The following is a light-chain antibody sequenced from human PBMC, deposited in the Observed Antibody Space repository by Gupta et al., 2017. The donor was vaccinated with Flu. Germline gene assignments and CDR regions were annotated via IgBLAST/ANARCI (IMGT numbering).Light chain of an antibody. Sequence: QSALTQPASVSGSPGQSITITCAGATTNIGSSNYVSWYQQLPGKVPRLMIQEVSNRPSGVSNRLSGSKSANTASLTISWLQAADEAADYCSSFSTSNTWVFGGGTKLTVL. J-gene: IGLJ3*02. CDR1: TTNIGSSNY. CDR2: EVS. V-gene: IGLV2-14*01. CDR3: SSFSTSNTWV.